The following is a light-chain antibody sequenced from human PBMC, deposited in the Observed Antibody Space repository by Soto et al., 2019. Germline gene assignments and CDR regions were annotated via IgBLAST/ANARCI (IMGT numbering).Light chain of an antibody. V-gene: IGKV1-12*01. J-gene: IGKJ3*01. CDR3: QQTHSLPLS. CDR2: ATS. Sequence: IQMTQSPSSVSASVGDRVTMTCRASQGVGGWLAWYQQKPGKVPKLLIYATSSLHSGVPSRFSGSGSGKDFTLSISSLQPEDFATYYCQQTHSLPLSFGPGTKGDIK. CDR1: QGVGGW.